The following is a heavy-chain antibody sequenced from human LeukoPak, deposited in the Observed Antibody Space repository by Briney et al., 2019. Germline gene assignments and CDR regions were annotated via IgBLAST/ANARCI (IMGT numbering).Heavy chain of an antibody. D-gene: IGHD6-25*01. V-gene: IGHV4-4*07. CDR3: AREGQRAARAYYYMDV. CDR1: GYSISSGYY. CDR2: IYTSGIT. Sequence: SETLSLTCTVSGYSISSGYYWTWIRQPAGKGLEWIGRIYTSGITNYNPSLKSRVTMSVDTSKNQFSLKLSSVTAADTAVYYCAREGQRAARAYYYMDVWGKGTTVTIFS. J-gene: IGHJ6*03.